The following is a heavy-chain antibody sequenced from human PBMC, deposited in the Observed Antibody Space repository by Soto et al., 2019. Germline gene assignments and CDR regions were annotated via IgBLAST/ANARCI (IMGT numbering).Heavy chain of an antibody. J-gene: IGHJ4*02. Sequence: VGSLRISCAASGFTFSSYWMSWVRQAPGKGLEWVANIKQDGSEKYYVDSVKGRLTISRDNAKNSLYLQMNSLRAEDTAVYYCARHPGTYDLDYWGQGTLVTVSS. CDR1: GFTFSSYW. V-gene: IGHV3-7*01. CDR3: ARHPGTYDLDY. D-gene: IGHD3-22*01. CDR2: IKQDGSEK.